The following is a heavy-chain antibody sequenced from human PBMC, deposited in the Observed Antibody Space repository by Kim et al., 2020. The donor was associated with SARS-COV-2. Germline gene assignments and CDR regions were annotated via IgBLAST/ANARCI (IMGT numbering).Heavy chain of an antibody. D-gene: IGHD2-2*01. V-gene: IGHV3-30*04. Sequence: GGSLRLSCAASGFTFSSYAMHWVRQAPGKGLEWVAVISYDGSNKYYADSVKGRFTISRDNSKNTLYLQMNSLRAEDTAVYYCARGCSGTSCYFGEDGMDVWGQGTTVTVSS. CDR3: ARGCSGTSCYFGEDGMDV. CDR1: GFTFSSYA. J-gene: IGHJ6*02. CDR2: ISYDGSNK.